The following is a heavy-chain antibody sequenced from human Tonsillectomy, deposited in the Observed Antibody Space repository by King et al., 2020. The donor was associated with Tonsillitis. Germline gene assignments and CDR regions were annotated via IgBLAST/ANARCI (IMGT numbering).Heavy chain of an antibody. Sequence: QLVQSGAEVKKPGASVKVSCKASGYSFTDYYIHWVRQAPGRGLEWMGWINPNSGGTNSAQQFQGRLTMTRDTSTSIAYMALSRLRSDDTAGYFCSREELVLAADFYYCQGMDVWGQGTAVTVS. J-gene: IGHJ6*02. CDR3: SREELVLAADFYYCQGMDV. CDR1: GYSFTDYY. D-gene: IGHD2-15*01. CDR2: INPNSGGT. V-gene: IGHV1-2*02.